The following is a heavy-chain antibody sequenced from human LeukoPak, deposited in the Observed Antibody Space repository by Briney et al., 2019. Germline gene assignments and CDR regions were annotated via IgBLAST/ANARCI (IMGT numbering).Heavy chain of an antibody. CDR3: ARRNLHPNLQPRRDAFDI. V-gene: IGHV4-59*08. CDR1: GGSISSYY. D-gene: IGHD1-1*01. J-gene: IGHJ3*02. Sequence: SETLSLTCTVSGGSISSYYWSWIRQPPGKGLEWIGYIYYSGSTNYNLSLKSRVTISVDTSKNQFSLKLSSVTAADTAVYYCARRNLHPNLQPRRDAFDIWGQGTMVTVSS. CDR2: IYYSGST.